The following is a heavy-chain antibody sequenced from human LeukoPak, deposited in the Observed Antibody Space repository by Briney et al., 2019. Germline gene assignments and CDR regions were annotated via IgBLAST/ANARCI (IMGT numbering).Heavy chain of an antibody. J-gene: IGHJ4*02. CDR1: GGSISSYY. CDR3: ARSRGYFDY. V-gene: IGHV4-59*01. CDR2: IYYSGST. Sequence: PSETLSLTCTVSGGSISSYYWSWIRQPPGKGLEWIGYIYYSGSTNYNPPLKSRVTISVDTSKNQFSWKLSSVTAADTALYYFARSRGYFDYWGQGTLVTVSS. D-gene: IGHD6-13*01.